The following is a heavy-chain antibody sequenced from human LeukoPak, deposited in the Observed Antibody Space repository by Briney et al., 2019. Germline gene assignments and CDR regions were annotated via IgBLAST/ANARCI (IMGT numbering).Heavy chain of an antibody. CDR2: IYYSGST. Sequence: SETLSLTCTVSGGSISSYYWSWIRQPPGKGLEWIGYIYYSGSTNYNPSLKSRVTISVDTSKNQFSLKLSSVTAADTAVYYCARGGRRWLLRCDAFDIWGQGTMVTVSS. D-gene: IGHD3-22*01. CDR1: GGSISSYY. J-gene: IGHJ3*02. V-gene: IGHV4-59*12. CDR3: ARGGRRWLLRCDAFDI.